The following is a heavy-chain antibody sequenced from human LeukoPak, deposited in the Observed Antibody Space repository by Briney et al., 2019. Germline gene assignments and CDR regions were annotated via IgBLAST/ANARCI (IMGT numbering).Heavy chain of an antibody. CDR3: GQDPNGNYIGAFDF. CDR2: ILGGGGT. CDR1: ELIFHNFA. D-gene: IGHD4-17*01. Sequence: PGGPRGLSVEASELIFHNFALVGFRGPQGRGRGGVSAILGGGGTFYADAVKGRFTISRDNSKNTLYLQMNSLRAEDTATYYCGQDPNGNYIGAFDFWGRGTMVTVSS. J-gene: IGHJ3*01. V-gene: IGHV3-23*01.